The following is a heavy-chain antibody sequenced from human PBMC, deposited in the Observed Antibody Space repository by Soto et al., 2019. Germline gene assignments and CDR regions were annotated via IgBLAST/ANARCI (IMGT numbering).Heavy chain of an antibody. J-gene: IGHJ4*02. CDR3: ATHRSGRFLEWLPEGSLGY. CDR2: FEPEDGET. D-gene: IGHD3-3*01. V-gene: IGHV1-24*01. Sequence: QVQLVQSGAEVKKPGASVKVSCKVSGYTLTDLSMQWVRQAPGKGLEWMGGFEPEDGETIYAQTFQGRVTMTEDTVTDTADMELSSLRSEYTSVYYCATHRSGRFLEWLPEGSLGYWGQGTLVTGSS. CDR1: GYTLTDLS.